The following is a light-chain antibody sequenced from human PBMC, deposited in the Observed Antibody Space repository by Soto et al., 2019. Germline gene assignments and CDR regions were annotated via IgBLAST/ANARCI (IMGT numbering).Light chain of an antibody. CDR2: TAS. CDR1: QSISSH. Sequence: SVGATVPITGRASQSISSHLNWYQQKPGKAPNLLMYTASNFQSGVPSRFRGSGSWTDFTLTISSLQPEDFATYYCPQSYITPNRFGQG. CDR3: PQSYITPNR. V-gene: IGKV1-39*01. J-gene: IGKJ5*01.